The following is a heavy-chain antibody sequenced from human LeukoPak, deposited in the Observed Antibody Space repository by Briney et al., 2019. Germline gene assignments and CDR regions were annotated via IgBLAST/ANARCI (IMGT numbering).Heavy chain of an antibody. CDR2: ISPYNGDT. CDR1: GYTFTSHG. J-gene: IGHJ4*02. V-gene: IGHV1-18*01. CDR3: AGQKDPRPIDY. Sequence: ASVKVSCKASGYTFTSHGLSWVRQAPGLGPEWMGWISPYNGDTNYAQKLQGRVTMTTDTSTSTAHMELRSLRPDDTAVYYCAGQKDPRPIDYWGQGTLVTVSS.